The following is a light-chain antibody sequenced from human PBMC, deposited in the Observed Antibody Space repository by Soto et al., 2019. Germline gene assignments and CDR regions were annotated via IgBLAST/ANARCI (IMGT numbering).Light chain of an antibody. CDR1: QYISSN. Sequence: DIVMTQSPATLSESPGERVTLSCMSSQYISSNLAWYQQKPGKPPRLLIYDATSRATGIPSRFSGSGSGTDFTLTIISLQSEDFAVYFCQQYHDWPPLTFDGGTKVEIK. CDR3: QQYHDWPPLT. V-gene: IGKV3D-15*01. CDR2: DAT. J-gene: IGKJ4*01.